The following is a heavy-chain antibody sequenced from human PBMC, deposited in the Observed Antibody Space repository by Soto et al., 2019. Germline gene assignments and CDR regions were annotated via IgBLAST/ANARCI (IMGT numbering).Heavy chain of an antibody. Sequence: PGGSLRLSCAASGFTFSSYGLHWVRQAPGKGLEWVAVISYDGSNKYYADSVKGRFTISRDNSKNTLYLQMNSLSAEDTAVYYCAQNYGGNSDYYYYYGMDVWGQGTTVTVSS. D-gene: IGHD4-17*01. CDR3: AQNYGGNSDYYYYYGMDV. V-gene: IGHV3-30*18. CDR2: ISYDGSNK. CDR1: GFTFSSYG. J-gene: IGHJ6*02.